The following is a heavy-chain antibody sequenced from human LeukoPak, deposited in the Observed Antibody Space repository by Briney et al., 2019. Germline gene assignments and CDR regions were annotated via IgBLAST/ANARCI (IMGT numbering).Heavy chain of an antibody. V-gene: IGHV1-69*02. D-gene: IGHD1-26*01. J-gene: IGHJ4*02. CDR3: ARGPAYSGSYHGDWGHYFDY. Sequence: ASVKVSCKASGGTFSSYTISWVRQAPGQGLEWMGRIIPILGIANYAQKFQGRVTITADKSTSTAYMELSSLRSEDTAVYYCARGPAYSGSYHGDWGHYFDYWGQGTLVTVSS. CDR2: IIPILGIA. CDR1: GGTFSSYT.